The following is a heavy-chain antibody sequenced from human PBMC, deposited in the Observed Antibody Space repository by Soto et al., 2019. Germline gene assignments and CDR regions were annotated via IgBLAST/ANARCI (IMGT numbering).Heavy chain of an antibody. J-gene: IGHJ5*02. CDR3: ARGGGLYCSGGSCWYNWFDP. D-gene: IGHD2-15*01. Sequence: AAVKVNCKASGYTFTSYGISWVRQAPGQGLELMGWISAYNGNTNYAQKLQGRVTMTTDTSTSTAYMELRSLRSDDTAVYYCARGGGLYCSGGSCWYNWFDPWGQGTLVTGSS. CDR2: ISAYNGNT. V-gene: IGHV1-18*01. CDR1: GYTFTSYG.